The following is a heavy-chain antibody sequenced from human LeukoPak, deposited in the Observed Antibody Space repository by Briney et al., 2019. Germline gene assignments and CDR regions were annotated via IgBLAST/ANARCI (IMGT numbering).Heavy chain of an antibody. Sequence: ASVNVSCKASGYTFTGNYMHWVRQAPGQGLEWMGWINPNSGGTNYAQKFQGRVSMTRDTSISSAYMELSRLRSDDTAVYYCARDFYYGPGNYRRYFDYWGQGTLVTVSS. J-gene: IGHJ4*02. CDR3: ARDFYYGPGNYRRYFDY. CDR2: INPNSGGT. CDR1: GYTFTGNY. D-gene: IGHD3-10*01. V-gene: IGHV1-2*02.